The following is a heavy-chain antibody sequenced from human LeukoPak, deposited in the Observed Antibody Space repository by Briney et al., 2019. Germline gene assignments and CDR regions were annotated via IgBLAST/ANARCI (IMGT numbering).Heavy chain of an antibody. J-gene: IGHJ6*03. V-gene: IGHV1-18*01. Sequence: GASVTVSFKASGYTFTIYGISWVRQAPGQGLEWMGWISAYNGNTNYAQKLQGRVTMTTDTSTSTAYMELRSLRSDDTAVYYCARSGGYYPYYYYMDVWGKGTTVTISS. CDR2: ISAYNGNT. CDR1: GYTFTIYG. CDR3: ARSGGYYPYYYYMDV. D-gene: IGHD2-15*01.